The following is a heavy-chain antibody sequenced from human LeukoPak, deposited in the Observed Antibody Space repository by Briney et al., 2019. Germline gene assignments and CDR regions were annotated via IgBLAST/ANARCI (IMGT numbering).Heavy chain of an antibody. CDR3: ARGGGVVVLDDAFDI. V-gene: IGHV4-38-2*02. J-gene: IGHJ3*02. CDR2: IFHSGST. Sequence: SETLSLTCTVSHFSITSGHHWGWIRPPPGKGLEWIASIFHSGSTYYNPSIKSRVTISVDTSNNQFSLNLNSVTAADTAVYYCARGGGVVVLDDAFDIWGQGTVVTVSS. D-gene: IGHD3-10*01. CDR1: HFSITSGHH.